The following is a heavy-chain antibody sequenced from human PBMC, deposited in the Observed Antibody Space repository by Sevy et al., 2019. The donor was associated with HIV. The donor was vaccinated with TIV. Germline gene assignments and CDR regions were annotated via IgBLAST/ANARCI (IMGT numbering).Heavy chain of an antibody. V-gene: IGHV3-23*01. CDR3: AEARGDSVLIVYGFAFDI. Sequence: GGSLRLSCAASGFTFSRYAMNWLRQAPGKGLEWVSTISGSGGSTYYADSVKGRFTISRDNSKNTLDLQMNSLRAEDTAVYYWAEARGDSVLIVYGFAFDIWGQGTLVTVSS. J-gene: IGHJ3*02. CDR1: GFTFSRYA. D-gene: IGHD2-8*01. CDR2: ISGSGGST.